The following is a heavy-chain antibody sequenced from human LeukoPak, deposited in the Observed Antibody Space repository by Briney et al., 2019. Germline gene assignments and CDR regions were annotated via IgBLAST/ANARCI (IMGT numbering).Heavy chain of an antibody. CDR1: GFTFGDYA. Sequence: GRSLRLSCTASGFTFGDYAMSWVRQAPGKGLEWVGFIRSKAYGGTTEYAASVKGRFTISRDDSKSIAYLQMNSLRTEDTAVYYCQGSGSYYVYGMDVWGKGTTVTVSS. V-gene: IGHV3-49*04. CDR3: QGSGSYYVYGMDV. CDR2: IRSKAYGGTT. J-gene: IGHJ6*04. D-gene: IGHD3-10*01.